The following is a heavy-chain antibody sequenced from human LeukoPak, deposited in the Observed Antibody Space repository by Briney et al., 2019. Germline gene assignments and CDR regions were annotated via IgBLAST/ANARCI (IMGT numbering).Heavy chain of an antibody. Sequence: ASVKVSCKASGYTFTGYYMHWVRQAPGQGLEWMGWINPNSGGTNYAQKFQGRVTITADESTSTAYMELSSLRSEDTAVYYCARGEGTLVAFQYYFDYWGQGTLVTVSS. J-gene: IGHJ4*02. V-gene: IGHV1-2*02. CDR2: INPNSGGT. CDR3: ARGEGTLVAFQYYFDY. D-gene: IGHD1-7*01. CDR1: GYTFTGYY.